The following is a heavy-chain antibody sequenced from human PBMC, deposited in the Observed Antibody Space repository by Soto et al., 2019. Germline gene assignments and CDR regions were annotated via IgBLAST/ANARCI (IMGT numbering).Heavy chain of an antibody. D-gene: IGHD6-13*01. Sequence: HGESLKISCKGSGYSFTNYWIAWVRQMPGKGLEWMGIIYPGDSDTRYSPSFQGQVTISADKSIGTAYLQWSSLKASDIAMYYCARLKSAAAGMDVWGQGTTVTVSS. CDR2: IYPGDSDT. J-gene: IGHJ6*02. CDR1: GYSFTNYW. V-gene: IGHV5-51*01. CDR3: ARLKSAAAGMDV.